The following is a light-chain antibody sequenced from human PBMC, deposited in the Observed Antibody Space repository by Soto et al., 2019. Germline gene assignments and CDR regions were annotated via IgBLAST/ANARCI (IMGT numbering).Light chain of an antibody. J-gene: IGKJ1*01. CDR3: PQFKDYVWT. CDR1: QSISDY. CDR2: DAS. V-gene: IGKV1-5*01. Sequence: DIKMTQSPSTLSASVGDRVIITCRASQSISDYLAWYQQKPGKAPKLLIYDASTLERGVPSRFSGSGSGTEFTLIISHLQPDDFATYYCPQFKDYVWTCGQGNKV.